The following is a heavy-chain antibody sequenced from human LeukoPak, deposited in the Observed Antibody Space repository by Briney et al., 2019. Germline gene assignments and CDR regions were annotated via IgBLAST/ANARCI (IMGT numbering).Heavy chain of an antibody. CDR2: INSDGINT. V-gene: IGHV3-74*01. CDR3: ARDLGQYYYTSDNWFDP. Sequence: GGSLRLSCAASGFTFSNYWMHWVRQAPGKGLVWVSRINSDGINTSYVDSVKGRFTISRDNAKNTLNLQMNSLRAEDTAVYYCARDLGQYYYTSDNWFDPWGQGTLVTVSS. CDR1: GFTFSNYW. J-gene: IGHJ5*02. D-gene: IGHD3-3*01.